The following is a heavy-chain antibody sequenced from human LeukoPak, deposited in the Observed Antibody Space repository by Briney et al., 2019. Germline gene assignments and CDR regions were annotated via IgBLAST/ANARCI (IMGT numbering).Heavy chain of an antibody. V-gene: IGHV3-30*18. J-gene: IGHJ4*02. D-gene: IGHD3-22*01. CDR2: ISYDGSNK. CDR1: GFTFSSYG. Sequence: GGSLRLSCAASGFTFSSYGMHWVRQAPGKGLEWVAVISYDGSNKYYADSVKGRFTISRDNSKNTLYLQMNSLRAEDTAVYYCAKETPAVVVVNSPSYYFDYWGQGTMVTVSS. CDR3: AKETPAVVVVNSPSYYFDY.